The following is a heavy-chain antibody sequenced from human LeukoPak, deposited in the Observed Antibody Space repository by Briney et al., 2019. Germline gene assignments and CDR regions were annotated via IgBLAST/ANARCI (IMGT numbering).Heavy chain of an antibody. CDR3: ARGAYSGSFFDY. V-gene: IGHV4-59*01. J-gene: IGHJ4*02. CDR2: IYYSGST. CDR1: GGSISSYY. D-gene: IGHD1-26*01. Sequence: SETLSLTCTVSGGSISSYYWSWIRQPPGKGLEWIGYIYYSGSTNYNPSPKSRVTISVDTSKNQFSLKLSSVTAADTAVYYCARGAYSGSFFDYWGQGTLVTVSS.